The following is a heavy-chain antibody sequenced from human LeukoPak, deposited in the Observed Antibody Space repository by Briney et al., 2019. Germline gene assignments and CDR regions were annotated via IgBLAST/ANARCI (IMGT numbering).Heavy chain of an antibody. CDR2: ISAYNGNT. J-gene: IGHJ6*03. CDR3: ARVMITMVRGAPYYYMDV. D-gene: IGHD3-10*01. CDR1: GYTFTGYY. Sequence: ASVKVPCKASGYTFTGYYMHWVRQAPGQGLEWMGWISAYNGNTNYAQKLQGRVTMTTDTSTSTAYMELRSLRSDDTAVYYCARVMITMVRGAPYYYMDVWGKGTTVTISS. V-gene: IGHV1-18*04.